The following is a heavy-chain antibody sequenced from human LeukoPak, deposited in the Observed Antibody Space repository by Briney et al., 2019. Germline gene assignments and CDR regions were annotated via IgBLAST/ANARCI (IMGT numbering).Heavy chain of an antibody. CDR1: GFTFSSCA. D-gene: IGHD1-26*01. V-gene: IGHV3-64D*06. CDR3: VKDKPALLLEYFQH. J-gene: IGHJ1*01. CDR2: ISSNGGTT. Sequence: PGGSLRLSCSVSGFTFSSCAMNWVRQAPGKGLELVSAISSNGGTTYYADSVKGRFTISRDNSKNTLYLQMSSLRAEDTAVYYCVKDKPALLLEYFQHWGQGTLVTVSS.